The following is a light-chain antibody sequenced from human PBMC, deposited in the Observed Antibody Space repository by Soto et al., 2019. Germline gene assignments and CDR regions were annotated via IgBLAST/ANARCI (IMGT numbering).Light chain of an antibody. J-gene: IGLJ1*01. CDR1: SNDVGHSSF. CDR2: EVS. V-gene: IGLV2-8*01. Sequence: QSALTQPPSASGSPGQSVTISCTGNSNDVGHSSFISWYQQHPGKGPKLIIYEVSKRPSGVPDRFSGSKSGNTASLTVSGLQAEDEADYYCSAHGGTNPYVFGTGTKLTVL. CDR3: SAHGGTNPYV.